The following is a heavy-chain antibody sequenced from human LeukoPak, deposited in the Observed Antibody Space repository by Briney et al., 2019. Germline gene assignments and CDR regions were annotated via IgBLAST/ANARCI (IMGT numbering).Heavy chain of an antibody. CDR2: MTHDGSDE. CDR3: AKGDLEN. CDR1: GFTVNYW. J-gene: IGHJ4*02. V-gene: IGHV3-7*01. Sequence: GSLSLSCVASGFTVNYWMSWARQAPGKGLEWVATMTHDGSDEYYLDSVKGRFTISRDSAKNSIYLQMNSLRVEDTSTYYCAKGDLENWGQGTLVTVSS.